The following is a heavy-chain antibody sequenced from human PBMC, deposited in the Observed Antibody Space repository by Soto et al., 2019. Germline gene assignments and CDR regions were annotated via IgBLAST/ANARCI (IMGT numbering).Heavy chain of an antibody. CDR3: ARKARSSGYYYVPIGYYFDY. D-gene: IGHD3-22*01. Sequence: QVQLQQWGAGLLKPSETLSLTCAVYGGSFSGYYWSWIRQPPGKGLEWIGEINHSGSTNYNPSLTSRVTISVDTSKNQFSLKLSSVTAADTAVYYCARKARSSGYYYVPIGYYFDYWGQGTLVTVSS. V-gene: IGHV4-34*01. J-gene: IGHJ4*02. CDR2: INHSGST. CDR1: GGSFSGYY.